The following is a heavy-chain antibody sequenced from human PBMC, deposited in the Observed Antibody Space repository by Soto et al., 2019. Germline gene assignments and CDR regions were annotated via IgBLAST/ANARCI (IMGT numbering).Heavy chain of an antibody. CDR1: GGTFSSYA. D-gene: IGHD3-22*01. J-gene: IGHJ5*02. Sequence: QVQLVHSGAEVKKPGSSVKVSCKASGGTFSSYAISWVRQAPEQGLEWMGGIIPIFGTANYAQKFRGRDTITADESKSTANMERSRRVSEDTDVYYCARDRVGVSPEIFDPWGQGTLVTVSS. V-gene: IGHV1-69*01. CDR2: IIPIFGTA. CDR3: ARDRVGVSPEIFDP.